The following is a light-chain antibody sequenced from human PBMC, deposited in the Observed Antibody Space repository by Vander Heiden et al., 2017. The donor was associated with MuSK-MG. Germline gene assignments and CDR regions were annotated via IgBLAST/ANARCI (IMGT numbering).Light chain of an antibody. CDR1: QSVLYSSNNKNY. V-gene: IGKV4-1*01. J-gene: IGKJ2*01. CDR3: QQYDSTPYT. Sequence: DIVMTQSPDSLAVSLGERATINCKSSQSVLYSSNNKNYLAWYQQKPGQPPKLLIYWASTRESGVPDRFSGSGSGTDFTLTISILQAEDVTVYYCQQYDSTPYTFGQWTKLEIK. CDR2: WAS.